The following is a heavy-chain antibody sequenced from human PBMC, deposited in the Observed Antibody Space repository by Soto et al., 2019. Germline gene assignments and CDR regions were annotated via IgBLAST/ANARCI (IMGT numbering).Heavy chain of an antibody. V-gene: IGHV1-69*01. D-gene: IGHD2-21*02. J-gene: IGHJ4*02. CDR1: GGTFSSYA. CDR2: IIPIFGTA. CDR3: ASALNENLCGGDCYAFDY. Sequence: QVPLVQSGAEVKKPGSSVKVSCKASGGTFSSYAISWVRQAPGQGLEWMGGIIPIFGTANYAQKFQGRVTITADESTSTAYMELSSLRSEDTAVYYCASALNENLCGGDCYAFDYWGQGTLVTASS.